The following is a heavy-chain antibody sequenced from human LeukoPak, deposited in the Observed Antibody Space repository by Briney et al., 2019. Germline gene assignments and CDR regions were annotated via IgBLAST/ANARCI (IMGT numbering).Heavy chain of an antibody. Sequence: GGSLRLSCAASGFTVSSNYMSWVRQAPGKGLEWVSVISCSGGSTYYADSVNGRFTISRDNSKNTLYLQVNGLRAEDTAVYYCAKDQSSGRESSYFDYWGQGTLVIVSS. V-gene: IGHV3-23*01. CDR3: AKDQSSGRESSYFDY. D-gene: IGHD6-25*01. J-gene: IGHJ4*02. CDR1: GFTVSSNY. CDR2: ISCSGGST.